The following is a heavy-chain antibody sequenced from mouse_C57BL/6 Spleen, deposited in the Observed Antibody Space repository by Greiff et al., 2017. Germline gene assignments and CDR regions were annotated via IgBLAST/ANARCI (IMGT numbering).Heavy chain of an antibody. D-gene: IGHD2-12*01. CDR1: GFSLTSYG. CDR2: IWSGGST. CDR3: ARGYYMDY. Sequence: QVQLQQSGPGLVQPSQSLSITCTVSGFSLTSYGVHWVRQSPGKGLEWLGVIWSGGSTAYNAAFISRLSISKDNSKSQVFFKMNSLQADDTAIYYCARGYYMDYWGQGTTLTVSS. J-gene: IGHJ2*01. V-gene: IGHV2-2*01.